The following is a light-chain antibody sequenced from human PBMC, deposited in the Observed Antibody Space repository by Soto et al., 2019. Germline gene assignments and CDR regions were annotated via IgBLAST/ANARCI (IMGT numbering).Light chain of an antibody. Sequence: DIVMTQSPDSLAVSLGERATINCKSSQPVLSRSNNKNYLSWYQQKPGQPPKLLISWASTRESGVPDRFSGSGSVTDFTLTISTLQAEDVAVYYCQQYDSAPWAFGQGTKVEIQ. CDR1: QPVLSRSNNKNY. CDR3: QQYDSAPWA. J-gene: IGKJ1*01. CDR2: WAS. V-gene: IGKV4-1*01.